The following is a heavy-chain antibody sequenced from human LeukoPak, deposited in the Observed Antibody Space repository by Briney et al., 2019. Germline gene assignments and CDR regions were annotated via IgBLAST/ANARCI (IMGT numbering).Heavy chain of an antibody. J-gene: IGHJ4*02. CDR2: ISYDGSNK. D-gene: IGHD3-10*01. CDR1: GFTFSSYA. V-gene: IGHV3-30-3*01. Sequence: QPGRSLRLSCAASGFTFSSYAMHWVRQAPGKGLEWVAVISYDGSNKYYADSVKGRFTISRDNSKNTLYLQMNSLRAEDTAVYYCAKDTRRFRGAPTSADYWGQGTLVTVSS. CDR3: AKDTRRFRGAPTSADY.